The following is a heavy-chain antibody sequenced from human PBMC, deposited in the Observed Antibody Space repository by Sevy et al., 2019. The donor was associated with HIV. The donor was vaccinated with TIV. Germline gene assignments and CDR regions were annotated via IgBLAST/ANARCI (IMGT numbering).Heavy chain of an antibody. Sequence: GGSLRLSCAASGFTFSDFAMVWVRQAPGKGLEWVALTLFDGRNQYYADSVKGRFTISRDNSKNMLFLQMSSLRDEDTAVYYCASRGGDFWSGYNFDYWGQGTLVTVSS. CDR1: GFTFSDFA. CDR2: TLFDGRNQ. V-gene: IGHV3-30*03. D-gene: IGHD3-3*01. J-gene: IGHJ4*02. CDR3: ASRGGDFWSGYNFDY.